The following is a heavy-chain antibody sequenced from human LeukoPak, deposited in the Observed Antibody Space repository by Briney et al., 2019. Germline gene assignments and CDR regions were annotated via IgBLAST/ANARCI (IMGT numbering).Heavy chain of an antibody. CDR1: GFTFSSYS. J-gene: IGHJ4*02. CDR3: ARALLVGASEIDY. Sequence: GGSLRLSCAASGFTFSSYSMNWVRQAPGKGLEWVSSISSSSSYIYYADSVKGRFTISRDNAKNSLYLQMNSLRAEDTAVYYCARALLVGASEIDYWGQGTLVSVSS. CDR2: ISSSSSYI. V-gene: IGHV3-21*01. D-gene: IGHD1-26*01.